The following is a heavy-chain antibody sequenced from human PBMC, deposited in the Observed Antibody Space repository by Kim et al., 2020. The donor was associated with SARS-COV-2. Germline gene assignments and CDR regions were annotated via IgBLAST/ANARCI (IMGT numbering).Heavy chain of an antibody. J-gene: IGHJ6*02. Sequence: GTNYAQKFQGRVTMTRDTSISAAYMELSRLRSDDTAVYYCAPLNKYGMDVWGQGTTVTVSS. V-gene: IGHV1-2*02. CDR3: APLNKYGMDV. CDR2: GT.